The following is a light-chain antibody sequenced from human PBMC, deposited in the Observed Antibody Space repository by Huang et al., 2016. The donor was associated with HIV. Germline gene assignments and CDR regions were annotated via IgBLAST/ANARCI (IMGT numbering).Light chain of an antibody. J-gene: IGKJ1*01. Sequence: EIVMTQSPAALSVSPGERATLSCRASQTIRSNLAWDQQKPGQAPRLLIYGAATRATEIPARFSGSGSGTEFTLTISSLQSEDFVVYYCQQYNNWPETFGQGTKVEIK. CDR1: QTIRSN. CDR3: QQYNNWPET. CDR2: GAA. V-gene: IGKV3-15*01.